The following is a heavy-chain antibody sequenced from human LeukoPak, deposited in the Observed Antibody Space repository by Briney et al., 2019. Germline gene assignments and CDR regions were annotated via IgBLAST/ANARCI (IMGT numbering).Heavy chain of an antibody. D-gene: IGHD2-2*01. V-gene: IGHV5-51*01. CDR2: IYPGDSDT. CDR1: GYSFTSYW. CDR3: ARAIGTSQFYFYYGMDV. Sequence: GESLKIPCKGSGYSFTSYWIGWVRQMPGKGLEWMGIIYPGDSDTRYSPSFQGQVTISADKSISTAYLQWSSLQASDTAMYYCARAIGTSQFYFYYGMDVWGQGTTVTVSS. J-gene: IGHJ6*02.